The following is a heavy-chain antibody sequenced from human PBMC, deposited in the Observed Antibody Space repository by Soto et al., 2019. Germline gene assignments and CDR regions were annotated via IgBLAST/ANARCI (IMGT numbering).Heavy chain of an antibody. D-gene: IGHD5-18*01. CDR1: GFTFSTYW. CDR2: INTDGSST. V-gene: IGHV3-74*01. CDR3: ARRVGYSYGIMAV. J-gene: IGHJ6*02. Sequence: EVQLVESGGGLVQPGGSLRLSCAASGFTFSTYWMHWVRQVPGKGLVWVSRINTDGSSTSYADSVKGRFTISRDNAKNKLSLQMNSLRAEDTAVYFCARRVGYSYGIMAVWGQGTTVTVSS.